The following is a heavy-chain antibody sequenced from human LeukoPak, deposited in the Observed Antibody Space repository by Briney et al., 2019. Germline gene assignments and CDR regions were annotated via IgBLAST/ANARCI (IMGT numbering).Heavy chain of an antibody. CDR2: ISDSGGST. J-gene: IGHJ4*02. D-gene: IGHD7-27*01. CDR3: AKVGIVETLVY. V-gene: IGHV3-23*01. CDR1: GFSFRNYA. Sequence: GGSLRLSCAASGFSFRNYAMSWVRQAPGKGLDWVSGISDSGGSTYYADSVKGRFTISRDNSKNTVYLQLNSLRAEDTAVYYCAKVGIVETLVYWGQGTLVTVSS.